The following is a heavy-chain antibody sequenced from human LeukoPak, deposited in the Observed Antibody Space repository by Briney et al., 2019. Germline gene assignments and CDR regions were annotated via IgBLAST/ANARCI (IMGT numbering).Heavy chain of an antibody. Sequence: PSETLSLTCTVSGGSVNSYYWTWVRQPPEKGLEWIGYIYHNGSTKYNPSLKSRVTLSIDTSENQFSLKLSSVTPADTAVYYCARDTSGHDLDNCGQGTLVTVSS. CDR2: IYHNGST. CDR1: GGSVNSYY. D-gene: IGHD2-2*01. V-gene: IGHV4-59*02. CDR3: ARDTSGHDLDN. J-gene: IGHJ4*02.